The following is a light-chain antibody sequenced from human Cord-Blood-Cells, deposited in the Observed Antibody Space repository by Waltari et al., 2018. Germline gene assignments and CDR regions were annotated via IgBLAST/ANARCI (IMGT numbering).Light chain of an antibody. CDR1: QSVSSY. Sequence: EIVLTQSPATLSLSPGDRATLSCRASQSVSSYLAWYQQKPGQAPRLLIYDASNRATGIPARFSGSGSGTDFTLTISSLEPEDFAVYYCQQRSNWHPLTFGGGTKVEIK. CDR2: DAS. V-gene: IGKV3-11*01. CDR3: QQRSNWHPLT. J-gene: IGKJ4*01.